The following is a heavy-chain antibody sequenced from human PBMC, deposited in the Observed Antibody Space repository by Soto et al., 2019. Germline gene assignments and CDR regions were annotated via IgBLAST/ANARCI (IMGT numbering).Heavy chain of an antibody. D-gene: IGHD6-6*01. CDR3: AKDHHARGIVSRPRGPFDY. CDR1: GFTFSSYG. Sequence: QVQLVDYGGGVVQPARSLILSCAASGFTFSSYGMHWVRQAPGKWLEWVAFISYDGSNKYYADFVKGRFTISRDNSKNTLYLQMTSLRAEDTAVYYCAKDHHARGIVSRPRGPFDYWGQGTLVTVSS. V-gene: IGHV3-30*18. J-gene: IGHJ4*02. CDR2: ISYDGSNK.